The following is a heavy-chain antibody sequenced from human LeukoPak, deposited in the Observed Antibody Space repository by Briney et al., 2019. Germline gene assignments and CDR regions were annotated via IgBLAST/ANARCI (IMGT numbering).Heavy chain of an antibody. D-gene: IGHD3-22*01. Sequence: GASVKVSCKASGYTFTSYGISWVRQAPGQGLEWMGWISAYNDNTNYAQKLQGRVTMTTDTSTSTAYMELRSLRSDDTAVYYCARVYYYDSSGFIADYWGQGTLVTVSS. CDR3: ARVYYYDSSGFIADY. V-gene: IGHV1-18*01. CDR2: ISAYNDNT. CDR1: GYTFTSYG. J-gene: IGHJ4*02.